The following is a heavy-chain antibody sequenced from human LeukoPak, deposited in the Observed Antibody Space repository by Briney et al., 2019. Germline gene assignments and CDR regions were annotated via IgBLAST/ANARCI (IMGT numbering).Heavy chain of an antibody. V-gene: IGHV4-4*07. CDR3: ARDRGPVTAFFDY. Sequence: SETLSLTCSLSGGSLNTYYWSWIRQPAGKGLEWLGRIYTSGTTKYNPSLGSRVTMSADTSKNQFSLKLTSVTAADTAVYYCARDRGPVTAFFDYWSQGTLVTVSS. D-gene: IGHD1-20*01. J-gene: IGHJ4*02. CDR1: GGSLNTYY. CDR2: IYTSGTT.